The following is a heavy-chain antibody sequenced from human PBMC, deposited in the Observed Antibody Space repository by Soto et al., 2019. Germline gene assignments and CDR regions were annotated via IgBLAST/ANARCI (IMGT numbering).Heavy chain of an antibody. D-gene: IGHD6-19*01. Sequence: ESGGGVVPPGRSLRLSCAASGFTFSSYGMHWVRQAPGKGLEWVAVIWYHGSNKYYADSVKGRFTISRDNSKNTLYLQMNSLRAEDTAVYYCARDRDPWQWLTTNDFDYWGQGTLVTVSS. V-gene: IGHV3-33*01. CDR1: GFTFSSYG. CDR3: ARDRDPWQWLTTNDFDY. J-gene: IGHJ4*02. CDR2: IWYHGSNK.